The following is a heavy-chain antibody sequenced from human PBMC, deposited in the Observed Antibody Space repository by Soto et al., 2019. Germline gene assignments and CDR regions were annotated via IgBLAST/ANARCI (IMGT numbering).Heavy chain of an antibody. D-gene: IGHD3-3*01. CDR1: GYTFTSYY. V-gene: IGHV1-46*01. CDR3: ARDLTSVTIFGVVIINSPGMDV. CDR2: INPSGGST. J-gene: IGHJ6*02. Sequence: GASVKVSCKESGYTFTSYYMHWVRQAPGQGLEWMGIINPSGGSTSYAQKFQGRVTMTRDTSTSTVYMELSSLRSEDTAVYYCARDLTSVTIFGVVIINSPGMDVWGQGTTVTVSS.